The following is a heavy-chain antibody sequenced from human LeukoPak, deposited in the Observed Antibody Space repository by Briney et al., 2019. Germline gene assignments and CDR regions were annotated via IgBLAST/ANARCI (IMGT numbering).Heavy chain of an antibody. CDR3: ARSVSSSSWYGGYYFDY. J-gene: IGHJ4*02. CDR2: IYYSGST. D-gene: IGHD6-13*01. V-gene: IGHV4-59*01. CDR1: GGSISSYY. Sequence: SETLSLTCTVSGGSISSYYWSWIRQPPGKGLEWIGYIYYSGSTNYNPSLKSRVTISVDTSKNQFSLKLSSVTAADTAVYYCARSVSSSSWYGGYYFDYWGQGTLVTVSS.